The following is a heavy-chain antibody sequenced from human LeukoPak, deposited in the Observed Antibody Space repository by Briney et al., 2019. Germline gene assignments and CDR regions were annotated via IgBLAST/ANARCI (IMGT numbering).Heavy chain of an antibody. V-gene: IGHV3-23*01. D-gene: IGHD2-2*01. J-gene: IGHJ6*03. CDR1: GFTFSSYA. Sequence: GGSLRLSCAASGFTFSSYAMSWVRQAPGKGLEWVSAISGSGGSTYYADSVKGRFTISRDNSKNTLYLQMNSLRAEDTAVYYCAKRYCSSTSCYLPVRYYYYYYMDVWGKGTTVTVSS. CDR2: ISGSGGST. CDR3: AKRYCSSTSCYLPVRYYYYYYMDV.